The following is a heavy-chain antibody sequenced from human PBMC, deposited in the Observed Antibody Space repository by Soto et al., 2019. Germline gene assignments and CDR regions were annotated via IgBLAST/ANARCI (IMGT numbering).Heavy chain of an antibody. Sequence: LSLTCVISWGSVSSNTATWNWVRQSPSRGLEWLGRTYYRSNWNSDYALSVKSRVTINPDTSKNQFSLQLNSLTPEDTAVYYCAGELDIHHGLGYWGPGTSVTVSS. CDR1: WGSVSSNTAT. V-gene: IGHV6-1*01. D-gene: IGHD6-19*01. J-gene: IGHJ4*02. CDR2: TYYRSNWNS. CDR3: AGELDIHHGLGY.